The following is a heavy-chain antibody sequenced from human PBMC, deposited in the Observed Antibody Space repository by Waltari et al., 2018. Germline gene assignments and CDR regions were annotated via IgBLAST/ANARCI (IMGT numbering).Heavy chain of an antibody. V-gene: IGHV4-39*01. CDR1: GGSIRSSSYY. CDR2: IYYSGTT. D-gene: IGHD2-15*01. Sequence: QLQLQESGPGLVKPSETLSLTCTVSGGSIRSSSYYWGWIRPPPGTVLGWIGIIYYSGTTYYNPSLKSRVTISVDTSKNQFSLKLSSVTAADTAVYYCARHSFSSRIGVVVAATERFDYWGQGTLVTVSS. CDR3: ARHSFSSRIGVVVAATERFDY. J-gene: IGHJ4*02.